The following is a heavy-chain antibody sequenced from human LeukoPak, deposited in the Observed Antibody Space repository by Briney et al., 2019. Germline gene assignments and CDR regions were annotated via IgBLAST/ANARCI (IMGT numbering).Heavy chain of an antibody. CDR2: IYYSGST. CDR1: GGSISSGDYY. D-gene: IGHD3-9*01. J-gene: IGHJ4*02. V-gene: IGHV4-30-4*01. Sequence: SQTLSLTCTVSGGSISSGDYYWSWIRQPPGKGLEWIGYIYYSGSTYYNPSLKGRVTISVDTSKNQFSLKLSSVTAADTAVYYCARGPLTGILDYWGQGTLVTVSS. CDR3: ARGPLTGILDY.